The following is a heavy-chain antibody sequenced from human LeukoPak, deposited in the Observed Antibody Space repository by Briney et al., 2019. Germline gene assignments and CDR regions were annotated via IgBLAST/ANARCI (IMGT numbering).Heavy chain of an antibody. CDR3: VEDVVVIVAAKPGI. V-gene: IGHV3-23*01. D-gene: IGHD2-15*01. Sequence: GGPLSLSFPPSGLGFSTYAMAGSRKPPGKGRNGSSSISGTGDSTYYADAVKGRFTISRDNSKNTLYLQMNSLRAEDTAVYYCVEDVVVIVAAKPGIWGQGTLVTVSS. CDR2: ISGTGDST. CDR1: GLGFSTYA. J-gene: IGHJ4*02.